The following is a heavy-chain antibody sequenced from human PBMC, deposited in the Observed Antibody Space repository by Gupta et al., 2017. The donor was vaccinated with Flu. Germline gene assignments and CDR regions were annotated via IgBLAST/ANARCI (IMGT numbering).Heavy chain of an antibody. V-gene: IGHV3-48*03. CDR2: ISSSGSTI. D-gene: IGHD3-3*01. Sequence: EVQLVESGGGLVQPGGSLRLSCAASGFTFSSYEMNWVRQAPGKGLEWVSYISSSGSTIYYADSVKGRCTISRDNAKNSLYLQMNSLRDEDTAVYYCAGQYYDFWRGYLSRAFDIWGQGKMATVSS. CDR1: GFTFSSYE. CDR3: AGQYYDFWRGYLSRAFDI. J-gene: IGHJ3*02.